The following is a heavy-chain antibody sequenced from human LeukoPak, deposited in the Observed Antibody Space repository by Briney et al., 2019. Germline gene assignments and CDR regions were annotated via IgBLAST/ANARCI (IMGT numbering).Heavy chain of an antibody. CDR3: ARAVDYGGAYYYYYYVDV. V-gene: IGHV1-2*02. Sequence: ASVKVSFKTSGYTFTGNYIHWVRQAPGQGLEWMGWINPNSGGTNYAQKFQGRVTMTRDTSISTAYMELSRLTSDDTAVYYCARAVDYGGAYYYYYYVDVWGEGTTVTVSS. D-gene: IGHD4-23*01. CDR2: INPNSGGT. J-gene: IGHJ6*03. CDR1: GYTFTGNY.